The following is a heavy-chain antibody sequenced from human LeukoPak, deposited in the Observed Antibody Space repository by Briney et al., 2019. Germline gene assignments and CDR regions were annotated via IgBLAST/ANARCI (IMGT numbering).Heavy chain of an antibody. V-gene: IGHV3-30*02. J-gene: IGHJ5*02. Sequence: GGSLRLSCAASGFTFSSYGMHWVRQAPGKGLEWVAFIRYDGGNKYYADSVKGRFTISRDKSKNTLYLQMNSLRAEDTAVYYCAKGYWSGYSFDNWFDPWGQGTLVTVSS. CDR1: GFTFSSYG. CDR3: AKGYWSGYSFDNWFDP. D-gene: IGHD3-3*01. CDR2: IRYDGGNK.